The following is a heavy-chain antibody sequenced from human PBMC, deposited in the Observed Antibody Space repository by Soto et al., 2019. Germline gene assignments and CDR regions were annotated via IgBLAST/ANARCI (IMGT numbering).Heavy chain of an antibody. CDR1: GYSFTTYW. Sequence: PGESLKISCQASGYSFTTYWISWVRQMPGKGLEWMGIIYPGDSDTRYSPSFQGQVTISADKSISTAYLQWSSLKASDTAMYYCARSGYLPNNWFDPWGQGTLVTVSS. V-gene: IGHV5-51*01. CDR3: ARSGYLPNNWFDP. D-gene: IGHD3-3*01. J-gene: IGHJ5*02. CDR2: IYPGDSDT.